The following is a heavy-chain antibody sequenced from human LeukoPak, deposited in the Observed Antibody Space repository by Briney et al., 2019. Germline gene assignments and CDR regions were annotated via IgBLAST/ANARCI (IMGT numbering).Heavy chain of an antibody. J-gene: IGHJ4*02. CDR1: GYTFTSYG. CDR2: ISAYNGNT. V-gene: IGHV1-18*01. Sequence: VASVKVSCKTSGYTFTSYGISWVRQAPGQGLEWMGWISAYNGNTNYAQKLPGRVTMTTDTSTSTAYMELRSLRSDDTAVYYCARTGRGSPWNYGGYWGQGTLVTVSS. CDR3: ARTGRGSPWNYGGY.